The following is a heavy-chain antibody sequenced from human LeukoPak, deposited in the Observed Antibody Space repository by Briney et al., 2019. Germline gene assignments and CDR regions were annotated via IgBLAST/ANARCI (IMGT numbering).Heavy chain of an antibody. V-gene: IGHV3-74*01. CDR3: AREARYYGSGSYYDYFDY. CDR1: GFTFSSYW. CDR2: INSDGSST. Sequence: GGSLRLSCAASGFTFSSYWMHWVRHAPGKGLVWVSRINSDGSSTSYADSVKGRFTISRDTAKNTLYLQMNSLRAEDTAVYYCAREARYYGSGSYYDYFDYWGQGTLVTVSS. D-gene: IGHD3-10*01. J-gene: IGHJ4*02.